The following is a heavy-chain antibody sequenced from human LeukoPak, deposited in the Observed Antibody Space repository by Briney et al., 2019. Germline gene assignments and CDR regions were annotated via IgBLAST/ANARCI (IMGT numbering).Heavy chain of an antibody. CDR1: GFTVSSNY. J-gene: IGHJ4*02. D-gene: IGHD2-2*01. V-gene: IGHV3-66*01. Sequence: AGGSLRLSCAASGFTVSSNYMSWVRQAPGKGLEWVSVIYSGGSTYYADSVKGRFTISRDNSKNTLYLQMNSLRAEDTAVYYCARISVTSSGFDYWGLGTLVTVSS. CDR3: ARISVTSSGFDY. CDR2: IYSGGST.